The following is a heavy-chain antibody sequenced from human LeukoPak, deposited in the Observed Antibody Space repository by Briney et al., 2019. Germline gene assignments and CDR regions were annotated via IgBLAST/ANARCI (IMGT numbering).Heavy chain of an antibody. D-gene: IGHD1-26*01. CDR2: ISAYNGNT. J-gene: IGHJ4*02. Sequence: ASVKVSCKASGYTFTSYGISWVRQAPGQGLEWMGWISAYNGNTNYSQKLQGRVTMTTDTSTSTAYMELRSLRSDDTAVYYCARDRWELLVYYFDYWGQGTLVTVSS. CDR3: ARDRWELLVYYFDY. V-gene: IGHV1-18*01. CDR1: GYTFTSYG.